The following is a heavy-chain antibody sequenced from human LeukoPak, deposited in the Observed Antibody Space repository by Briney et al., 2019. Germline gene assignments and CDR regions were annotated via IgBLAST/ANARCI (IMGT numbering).Heavy chain of an antibody. CDR3: TRGKYQENFDY. CDR2: IRSKAYGGTT. D-gene: IGHD2-2*01. CDR1: GFTFGDYA. J-gene: IGHJ4*02. Sequence: GGSLRLSCTASGFTFGDYAMSWFRQAPGKGLEWVGFIRSKAYGGTTEYAASVKGRFTISRDDSKSIAYLQMNGLKAEDTAVYYCTRGKYQENFDYWGQGTLVTVSS. V-gene: IGHV3-49*03.